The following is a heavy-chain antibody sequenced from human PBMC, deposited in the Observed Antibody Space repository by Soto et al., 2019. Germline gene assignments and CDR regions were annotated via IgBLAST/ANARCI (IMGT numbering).Heavy chain of an antibody. CDR3: ARDGYCSSTSCRGPDY. J-gene: IGHJ4*02. V-gene: IGHV3-48*01. D-gene: IGHD2-2*03. Sequence: PGKGLEWVSYISSSSSTIYYADSVKGRFTISRDNAKNSLYLQMNSLRAEDTAVYYCARDGYCSSTSCRGPDYWGQGTLVTVSS. CDR2: ISSSSSTI.